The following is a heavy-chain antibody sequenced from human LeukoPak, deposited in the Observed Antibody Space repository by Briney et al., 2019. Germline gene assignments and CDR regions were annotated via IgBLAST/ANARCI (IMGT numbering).Heavy chain of an antibody. V-gene: IGHV4-4*02. Sequence: SETLSLTCAVSGGSISNENWWSWVRRPPGKGLEWIGEIHHRGGTNYNPSLRSRVTISIDTSKNQFSLKLTSVTAADTAVYYCATPNDAFNIWGQGTMVTVSS. CDR2: IHHRGGT. J-gene: IGHJ3*02. CDR3: ATPNDAFNI. CDR1: GGSISNENW.